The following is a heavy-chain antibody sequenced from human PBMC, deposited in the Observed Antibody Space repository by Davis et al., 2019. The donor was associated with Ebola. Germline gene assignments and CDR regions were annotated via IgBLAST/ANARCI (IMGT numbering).Heavy chain of an antibody. D-gene: IGHD4-17*01. CDR1: GFTFSSYW. Sequence: PGGSLRLSCAASGFTFSSYWMHWVRQAPGKGLEWVSAISGSGISTYYADSVKGRFTIPRDNSKNTLYLQMNSLKAEDTAVYYCANHYGDYVFDYWGQGTLVTVSS. V-gene: IGHV3-23*01. CDR2: ISGSGIST. CDR3: ANHYGDYVFDY. J-gene: IGHJ4*02.